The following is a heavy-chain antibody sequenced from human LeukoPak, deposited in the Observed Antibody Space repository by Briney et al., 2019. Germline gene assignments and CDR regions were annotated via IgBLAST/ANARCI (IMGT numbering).Heavy chain of an antibody. J-gene: IGHJ5*02. CDR1: GGSISSSNW. D-gene: IGHD4-17*01. CDR2: IYHSGST. CDR3: ARDRLDDYGDSLGFDP. Sequence: SGTLSLTCAVSGGSISSSNWWGWVRQPPGKGLEWIGEIYHSGSTNYNPSLKSRVTMSVDTSKNQFSLKLSSVTAADTAVYYCARDRLDDYGDSLGFDPWGQGTLVTVSS. V-gene: IGHV4-4*02.